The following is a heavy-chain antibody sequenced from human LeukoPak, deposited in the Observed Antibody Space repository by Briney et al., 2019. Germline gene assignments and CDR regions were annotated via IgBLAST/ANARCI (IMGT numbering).Heavy chain of an antibody. J-gene: IGHJ5*02. CDR3: AREYQLLGTVYNYFDP. CDR2: MNPNSGNT. Sequence: ASVKVSCKASGYTFTSFDINWVRQATGQGLEWMGWMNPNSGNTGYAQKFQGRVTMTRNTSISTAYMELTSLRSEDTAVYYCAREYQLLGTVYNYFDPWGQGTLVTVSS. CDR1: GYTFTSFD. V-gene: IGHV1-8*01. D-gene: IGHD2-2*01.